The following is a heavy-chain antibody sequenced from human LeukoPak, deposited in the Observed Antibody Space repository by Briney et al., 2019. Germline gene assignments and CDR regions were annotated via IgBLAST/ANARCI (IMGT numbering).Heavy chain of an antibody. CDR3: AREGYTAMTKLDY. CDR1: GGSFSGYY. D-gene: IGHD5-18*01. J-gene: IGHJ4*02. Sequence: SETLSLTCAVYGGSFSGYYWSWIRQPPGKGLEWIGEINHSGSTNCNPSLKSRVTISVDTSKNQFSLKLSSVTAADTAVYYCAREGYTAMTKLDYWGQGTLVTVSS. V-gene: IGHV4-34*01. CDR2: INHSGST.